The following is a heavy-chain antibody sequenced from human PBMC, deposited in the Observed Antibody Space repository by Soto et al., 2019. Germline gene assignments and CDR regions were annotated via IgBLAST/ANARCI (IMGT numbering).Heavy chain of an antibody. V-gene: IGHV4-31*03. CDR1: GSSISSGGYY. CDR3: ARTLALYSSSWSYYYYGMDV. CDR2: IYYSGTT. Sequence: SETLSLTCTVSGSSISSGGYYWSWIRQHPGKGLEWIGYIYYSGTTYYNPSLKSRVTISVYTPKNQFSLKLSSVTAADTAVYYCARTLALYSSSWSYYYYGMDVWGQGTTVTVSS. D-gene: IGHD6-13*01. J-gene: IGHJ6*02.